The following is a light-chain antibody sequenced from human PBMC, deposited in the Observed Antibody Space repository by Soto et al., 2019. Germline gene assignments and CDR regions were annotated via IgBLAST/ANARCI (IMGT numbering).Light chain of an antibody. CDR2: KAS. CDR3: QHYNSYPLT. Sequence: DIQMTQSPSTLSASVGDRVTITCRASQSISSWLAWYQQKPGKAPNLLIYKASSFESGVPSRFSGSGSGTEFTLTISSLQPDDFATYYCQHYNSYPLTFGGATKVEIK. J-gene: IGKJ4*01. V-gene: IGKV1-5*03. CDR1: QSISSW.